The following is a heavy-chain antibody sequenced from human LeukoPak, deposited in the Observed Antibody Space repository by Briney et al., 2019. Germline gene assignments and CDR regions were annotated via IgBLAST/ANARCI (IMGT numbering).Heavy chain of an antibody. CDR3: ARGSTYYYGSGSSAAYYFDY. J-gene: IGHJ4*02. D-gene: IGHD3-10*01. Sequence: TLSLTCTVSGGSISSGSYYWSWIRQPAGKGLEWIGRIYTSGSTNYNPSLKSRVTISVDTSKNQFSLKLSSVTAADTAVYYCARGSTYYYGSGSSAAYYFDYWGQGTLVTVSS. CDR2: IYTSGST. CDR1: GGSISSGSYY. V-gene: IGHV4-61*02.